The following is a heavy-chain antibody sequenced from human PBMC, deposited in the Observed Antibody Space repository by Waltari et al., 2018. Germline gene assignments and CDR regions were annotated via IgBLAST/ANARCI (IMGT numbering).Heavy chain of an antibody. V-gene: IGHV1-69*12. J-gene: IGHJ5*02. D-gene: IGHD6-13*01. Sequence: QVQLVQSGAEVKKPGSSVKVSCKASGGTFSSYAISWVRQAPGQGLEWMGGAIPILGTGNDAQKFQGRVTITADESTSTAYMELSSLRSEDTAVYYCASLIQSSSWYYWFDPWGQGTLVTVSS. CDR1: GGTFSSYA. CDR3: ASLIQSSSWYYWFDP. CDR2: AIPILGTG.